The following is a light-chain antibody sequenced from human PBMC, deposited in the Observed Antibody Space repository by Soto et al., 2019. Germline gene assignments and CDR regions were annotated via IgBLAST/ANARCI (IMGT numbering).Light chain of an antibody. V-gene: IGKV1-33*01. J-gene: IGKJ2*01. CDR3: QQYADLLPT. CDR2: DAS. CDR1: QGIANY. Sequence: DIQMTQSPSSLSASVGDRVTITCQASQGIANYLNWYQQKPGKAPKVLIYDASSLEKRVPSRFSGSRSGTDFTFTISSLQPEDIATYYCQQYADLLPTFGQGTKLEIK.